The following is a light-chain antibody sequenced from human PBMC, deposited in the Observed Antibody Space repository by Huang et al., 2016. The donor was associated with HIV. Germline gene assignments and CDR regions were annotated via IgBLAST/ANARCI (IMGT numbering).Light chain of an antibody. V-gene: IGKV4-1*01. Sequence: DIIMTQSPDSLAVSLGGRATLNCRSSQSVYSSSTSKDYMAWFHQKPGQPPRLLLFWASTREAGVPDRFTGSGSGTHFTLTIASLEAEDAAIYYCQQYYSSPQTFGQGTRVEVK. CDR2: WAS. J-gene: IGKJ1*01. CDR1: QSVYSSSTSKDY. CDR3: QQYYSSPQT.